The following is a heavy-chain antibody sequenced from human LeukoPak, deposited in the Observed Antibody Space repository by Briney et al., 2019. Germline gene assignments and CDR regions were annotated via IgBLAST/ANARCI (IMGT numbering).Heavy chain of an antibody. Sequence: SETLSLTCTVSGASVSSASYWTWIRQPPGKGVEWIAHIYNGVNTNYNPSLKSRVTISVDTSKNQFSLRLNSVTAADTAVYYCARGRAFNGGAFDPWGQGSLVTVSS. CDR2: IYNGVNT. J-gene: IGHJ5*02. CDR1: GASVSSASY. CDR3: ARGRAFNGGAFDP. D-gene: IGHD2-8*01. V-gene: IGHV4-61*01.